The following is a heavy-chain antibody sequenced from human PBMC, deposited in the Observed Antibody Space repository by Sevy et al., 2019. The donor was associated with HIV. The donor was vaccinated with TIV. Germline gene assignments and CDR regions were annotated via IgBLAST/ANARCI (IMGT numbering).Heavy chain of an antibody. CDR3: ARESGSDWYLDY. CDR1: GFTFSNYA. Sequence: GGSLRLSCATSGFTFSNYAIHWVRQVPGKGLEWVASIFSDGINKYYADSVKGRFTISRDNSENTVYLQMNSLRVEDTAVYYCARESGSDWYLDYWGQGTLVTVSS. J-gene: IGHJ4*02. D-gene: IGHD6-19*01. CDR2: IFSDGINK. V-gene: IGHV3-33*01.